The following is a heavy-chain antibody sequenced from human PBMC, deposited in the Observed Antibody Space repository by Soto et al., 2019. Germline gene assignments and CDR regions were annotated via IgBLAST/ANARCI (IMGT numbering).Heavy chain of an antibody. CDR3: ARHSGYDYVFDY. Sequence: ATVKVSCKASGYTFTGYYIHWVRQAPGQGLEWRGWNNPKNGDAIFAQKFQGRVTMTRDTSTSTAYMELTSLRFDDTAVYYCARHSGYDYVFDYWCQGTLITVSS. J-gene: IGHJ4*02. CDR2: NNPKNGDA. V-gene: IGHV1-2*02. CDR1: GYTFTGYY. D-gene: IGHD5-12*01.